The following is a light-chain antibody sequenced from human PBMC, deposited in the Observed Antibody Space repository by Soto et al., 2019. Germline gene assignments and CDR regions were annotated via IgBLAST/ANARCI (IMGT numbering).Light chain of an antibody. Sequence: EIVLTQSPCTLSLSPGERATLSCRAIQSVSSSYLAWYQQKPGQAPRLLIYGASSRATGIPDRFSGSGSGTDFTLTISRLEPEDFAVYYCQQYGSSPYTFGQGTRLEIK. CDR2: GAS. J-gene: IGKJ5*01. V-gene: IGKV3-20*01. CDR1: QSVSSSY. CDR3: QQYGSSPYT.